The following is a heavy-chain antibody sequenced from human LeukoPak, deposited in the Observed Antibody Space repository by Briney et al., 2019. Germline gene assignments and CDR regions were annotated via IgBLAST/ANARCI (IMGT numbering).Heavy chain of an antibody. J-gene: IGHJ3*02. Sequence: GGSLRLSCAASGFTFSSYSMNWVRQAPGKGLEWVSYISSSSSTIYYADSVKGRFTISRDNAKNSLYLQMNSLRAENTAVYYCARDQVDMVVTAIGAFDIWGQGTMVTVSS. V-gene: IGHV3-48*04. CDR2: ISSSSSTI. D-gene: IGHD2-21*02. CDR3: ARDQVDMVVTAIGAFDI. CDR1: GFTFSSYS.